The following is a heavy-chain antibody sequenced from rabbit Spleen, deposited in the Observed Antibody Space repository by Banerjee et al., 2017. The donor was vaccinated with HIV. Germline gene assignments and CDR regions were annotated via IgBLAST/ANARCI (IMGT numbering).Heavy chain of an antibody. V-gene: IGHV1S45*01. J-gene: IGHJ4*01. Sequence: QEQLVESGGGLVQPEGSLTLTCKASGVSFSVSSYMCWVRQAPGKGLEWIACIDTGSSGFTYYASWAKGRFTISKTSSTTVTLQMTSLTAADTATYFCARDNDDAGYDFNLWGQGTLVTVS. D-gene: IGHD3-1*01. CDR1: GVSFSVSSY. CDR3: ARDNDDAGYDFNL. CDR2: IDTGSSGFT.